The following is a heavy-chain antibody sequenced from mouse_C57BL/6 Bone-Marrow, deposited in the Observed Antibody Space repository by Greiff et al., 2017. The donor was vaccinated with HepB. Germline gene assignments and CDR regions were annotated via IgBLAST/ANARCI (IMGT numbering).Heavy chain of an antibody. V-gene: IGHV5-6*02. J-gene: IGHJ3*01. CDR2: ISSGGSYT. Sequence: EVKVVESGGDLVKPGGSLKLSCAASGYTFSSYGMSWVRQTPDKRLEWVANISSGGSYTYYPDSVKGRFTISRDNAKNTLYLQMSSLKSEDTAQYYTARRGFAYWGRGTLVTVSA. CDR1: GYTFSSYG. CDR3: ARRGFAY.